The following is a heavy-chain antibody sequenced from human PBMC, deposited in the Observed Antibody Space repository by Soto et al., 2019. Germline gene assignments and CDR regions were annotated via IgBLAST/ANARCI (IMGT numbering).Heavy chain of an antibody. CDR3: AKDGEYYYDSSGPFDY. V-gene: IGHV3-23*01. D-gene: IGHD3-22*01. J-gene: IGHJ4*02. CDR1: GFTFSSYA. Sequence: QPGGSLRLSCAASGFTFSSYAMSWVRQAPGKGLEWVSAISGSGGSTYYADSVKGRFTISRDNSKNTLYLQMNSLRAEDTAVYYCAKDGEYYYDSSGPFDYWGQGTLVTVSS. CDR2: ISGSGGST.